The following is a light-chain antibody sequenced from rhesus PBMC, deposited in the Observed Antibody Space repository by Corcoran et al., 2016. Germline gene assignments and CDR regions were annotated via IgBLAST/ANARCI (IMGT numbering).Light chain of an antibody. J-gene: IGLJ1*01. CDR3: SWYAGSTTFI. CDR2: EVR. Sequence: QAALTQPRSVSGSPGHSVTISCTGTRSDIGGYNYVSWYQQHPGTAPKLMIYEVRRRPSGVSDRFSGSKSDNTASLTISGLQAEDEAGYYCSWYAGSTTFIFGAGTRRTV. V-gene: IGLV2-32*02. CDR1: RSDIGGYNY.